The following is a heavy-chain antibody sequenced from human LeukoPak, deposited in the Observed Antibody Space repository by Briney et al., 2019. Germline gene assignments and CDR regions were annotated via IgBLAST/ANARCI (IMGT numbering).Heavy chain of an antibody. CDR3: ARAGPLNWFDP. CDR2: INYSGST. V-gene: IGHV4-30-4*08. Sequence: SSETLSLTCTVSGGSISSGGYYWSWIRQHPGKGLEWIGYINYSGSTYYNPSLKSRVTISVDTSKNQFSLKLSSVTAADTAVYYCARAGPLNWFDPWGQGTLVTVSS. J-gene: IGHJ5*02. CDR1: GGSISSGGYY.